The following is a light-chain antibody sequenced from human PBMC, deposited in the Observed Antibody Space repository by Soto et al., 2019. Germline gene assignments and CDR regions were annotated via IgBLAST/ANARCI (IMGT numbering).Light chain of an antibody. CDR1: SSDVGGYNY. CDR3: SSYTSISIYV. Sequence: QSVLTQPASVSGSPGQSITISCTGTSSDVGGYNYVSWYQHHPGKAPRLMIYEVSNRPSGVSDRFSGSKSGNTASLTISGLLAEDEADYYCSSYTSISIYVFGTGTKLTVL. V-gene: IGLV2-14*01. CDR2: EVS. J-gene: IGLJ1*01.